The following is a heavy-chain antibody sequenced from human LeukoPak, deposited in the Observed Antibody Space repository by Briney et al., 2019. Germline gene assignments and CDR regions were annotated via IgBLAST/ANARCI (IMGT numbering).Heavy chain of an antibody. CDR3: ASCYYYDSSGYYYVH. Sequence: TGRSLRLSCAASGFIFSTYGMHWVRQAPGKGLEWVAVVWSGGNNKYYSDSVKGRFTISRDNSKNTLYLQMNSLRAEDTAVYYCASCYYYDSSGYYYVHWGQGTLVTVSS. CDR2: VWSGGNNK. D-gene: IGHD3-22*01. J-gene: IGHJ4*02. CDR1: GFIFSTYG. V-gene: IGHV3-33*01.